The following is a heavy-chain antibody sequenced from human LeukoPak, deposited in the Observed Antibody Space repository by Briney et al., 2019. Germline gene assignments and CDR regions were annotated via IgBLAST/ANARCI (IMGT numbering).Heavy chain of an antibody. D-gene: IGHD2-21*02. J-gene: IGHJ2*01. CDR3: AREGGGDWSRYFDL. CDR1: GGTFSSYA. V-gene: IGHV1-69*06. CDR2: IIPIFGTA. Sequence: SVKVSCKASGGTFSSYAISWVRQAPGQGLEWMGGIIPIFGTANYAQKFQGRVTITADKSTSTAYMELSSLRSEYTAVYYCAREGGGDWSRYFDLWGRGTLVTVSS.